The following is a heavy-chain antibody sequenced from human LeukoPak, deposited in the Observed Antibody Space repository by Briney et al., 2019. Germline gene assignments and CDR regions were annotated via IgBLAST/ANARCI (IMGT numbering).Heavy chain of an antibody. CDR3: ARQPLKITIFGVVIMGDAFDI. CDR2: IYPGDSDT. CDR1: GYSFTSYW. J-gene: IGHJ3*02. D-gene: IGHD3-3*01. V-gene: IGHV5-51*01. Sequence: GESLKISCKGSGYSFTSYWIGWVRRMPGKGLEWMGIIYPGDSDTRYSPSFQGQVTISADKSISTAYLQWSSLKASDTAMYYCARQPLKITIFGVVIMGDAFDIWGQGTMVTVSS.